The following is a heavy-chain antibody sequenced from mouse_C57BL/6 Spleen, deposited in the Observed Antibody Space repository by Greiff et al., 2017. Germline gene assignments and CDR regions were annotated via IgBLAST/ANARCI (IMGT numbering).Heavy chain of an antibody. CDR3: AREPFYYDYDVWFAY. CDR1: GYTFTSYT. J-gene: IGHJ3*01. Sequence: VKLVESGAELARPGASVKMSCKASGYTFTSYTMHWVKQRPGQGLEWIGYINPSSGYNKYNQKFKDKATLTADKSSSTAYMQLSSLTSEDSAVYYCAREPFYYDYDVWFAYWGQGTLVTVSA. V-gene: IGHV1-4*01. CDR2: INPSSGYN. D-gene: IGHD2-4*01.